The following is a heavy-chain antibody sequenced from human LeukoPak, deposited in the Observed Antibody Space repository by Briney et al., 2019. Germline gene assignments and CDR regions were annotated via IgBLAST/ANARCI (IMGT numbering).Heavy chain of an antibody. CDR3: AKGQASVTYKYFFDY. D-gene: IGHD4-17*01. CDR2: ISDQT. J-gene: IGHJ4*02. CDR1: GFTFSSYG. V-gene: IGHV3-23*01. Sequence: GGSLRLSCAASGFTFSSYGMHWVRQAPGKGLEWVSGISDQTYYADSVRGRFTISRDNSKNTLYLQMNSLRAEDTAVYYCAKGQASVTYKYFFDYWGQGTLVTVSS.